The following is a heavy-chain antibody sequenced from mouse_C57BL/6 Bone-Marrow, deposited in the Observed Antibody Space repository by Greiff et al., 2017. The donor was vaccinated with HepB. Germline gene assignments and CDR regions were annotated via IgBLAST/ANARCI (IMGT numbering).Heavy chain of an antibody. CDR3: AKPHDGYYPWFAY. CDR2: IHPNSGST. J-gene: IGHJ3*01. CDR1: GYTFTSYW. V-gene: IGHV1-64*01. D-gene: IGHD2-3*01. Sequence: VQLQQPGAELVKPGASVKLSCKASGYTFTSYWMHWVKQRPGQGLEWIGMIHPNSGSTNYNEKFKGKATFTADTSSNTAYMQLSSLTTEDSAIYYCAKPHDGYYPWFAYWGQGTLVTVSA.